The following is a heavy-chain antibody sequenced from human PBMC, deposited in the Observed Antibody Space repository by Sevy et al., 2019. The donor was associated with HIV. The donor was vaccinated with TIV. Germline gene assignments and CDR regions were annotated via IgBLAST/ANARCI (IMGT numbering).Heavy chain of an antibody. CDR3: TRWSGSQSIFDS. V-gene: IGHV3-49*04. J-gene: IGHJ4*02. Sequence: GGSLRLSCTASGFTFDVYCLSWVRQVPGKGLGWISFIKRRVLGGTTGNAASVEGRFTISRDDSKNVAYLQMNNLKTEDTALYYCTRWSGSQSIFDSWGQGTLVTVSS. CDR1: GFTFDVYC. D-gene: IGHD1-26*01. CDR2: IKRRVLGGTT.